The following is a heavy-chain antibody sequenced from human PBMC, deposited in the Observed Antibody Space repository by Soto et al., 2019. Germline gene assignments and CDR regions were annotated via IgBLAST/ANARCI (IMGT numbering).Heavy chain of an antibody. D-gene: IGHD4-4*01. CDR1: GGTFSSYA. CDR2: IIPIFGTA. Sequence: SVKVSCKASGGTFSSYAISWVRQAPGQGLEWMGGIIPIFGTANYAQKFQGRVTITAGESTSTAYMELSSLRSEDTAVYYCARVWATVGHPYDYWGQGTLVTVSS. J-gene: IGHJ4*02. CDR3: ARVWATVGHPYDY. V-gene: IGHV1-69*13.